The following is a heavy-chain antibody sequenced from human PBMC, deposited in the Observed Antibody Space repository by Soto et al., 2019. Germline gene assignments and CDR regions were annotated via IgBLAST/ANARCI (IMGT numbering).Heavy chain of an antibody. D-gene: IGHD2-2*01. Sequence: QVQLVQSGAEVKKPGASVKVSCKASGYTFTSYGISWVRQAPGQGREWMGWISEYNGNRNYVQKLQGRVTMTTDTSTSPAYMELRSLRSDDTAVYYCARLYCISTSCYLGMDVWGQGTTVTVSS. CDR2: ISEYNGNR. CDR1: GYTFTSYG. J-gene: IGHJ6*02. CDR3: ARLYCISTSCYLGMDV. V-gene: IGHV1-18*01.